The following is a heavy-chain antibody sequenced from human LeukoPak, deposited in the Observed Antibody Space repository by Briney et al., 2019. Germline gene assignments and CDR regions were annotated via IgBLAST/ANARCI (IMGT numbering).Heavy chain of an antibody. V-gene: IGHV4-39*01. J-gene: IGHJ6*03. CDR2: VFHSGNT. D-gene: IGHD1-1*01. Sequence: SETLSLTCSVSGGSITSSLYHWGWLRQPPGKGLEWIVNVFHSGNTYYSPSLQSRVAISVDTSKNQFSLKLTSVTAADTAIYYCARQIVGTSWNYYYSYIDVWGKGTSVSVSS. CDR1: GGSITSSLYH. CDR3: ARQIVGTSWNYYYSYIDV.